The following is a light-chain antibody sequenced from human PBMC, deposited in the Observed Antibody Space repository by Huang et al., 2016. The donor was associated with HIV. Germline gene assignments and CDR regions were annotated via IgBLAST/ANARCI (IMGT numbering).Light chain of an antibody. CDR3: QQRTNWPRSIT. V-gene: IGKV3-11*01. Sequence: EIVLTQSPATLSLSPGESATVSCRASQNINNFLAWYQLTPGHPPRLLIYDASTRACGIPARFSGSGSGADFTLMISSLEPEDFAVYYCQQRTNWPRSITFGQGTRLEI. J-gene: IGKJ5*01. CDR2: DAS. CDR1: QNINNF.